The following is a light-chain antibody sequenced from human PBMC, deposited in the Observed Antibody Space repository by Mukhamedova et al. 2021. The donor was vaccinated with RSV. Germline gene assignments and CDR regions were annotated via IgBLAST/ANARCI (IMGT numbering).Light chain of an antibody. CDR3: QQFNTDPIT. CDR2: AAS. J-gene: IGKJ5*01. V-gene: IGKV1-9*01. Sequence: GKAPKLLISAASTLQSGVPSRFSGSGSGTDFTLTINSLQAEDFATYYCQQFNTDPITFGQGTRLE.